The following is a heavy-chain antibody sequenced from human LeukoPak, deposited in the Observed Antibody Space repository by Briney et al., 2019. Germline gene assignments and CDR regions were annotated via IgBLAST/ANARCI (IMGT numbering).Heavy chain of an antibody. CDR3: ARGSLGGYSSSWYGGNWFDP. CDR1: VYTFTIYD. Sequence: ASVKVSCKASVYTFTIYDINWVRQAPGQGLEWMGWMNPNSGNTGYAQKFQGRVTMTRNTSISTAYMELSSLRSEATAVYYCARGSLGGYSSSWYGGNWFDPWGQGTLVTVSS. J-gene: IGHJ5*02. V-gene: IGHV1-8*01. CDR2: MNPNSGNT. D-gene: IGHD6-13*01.